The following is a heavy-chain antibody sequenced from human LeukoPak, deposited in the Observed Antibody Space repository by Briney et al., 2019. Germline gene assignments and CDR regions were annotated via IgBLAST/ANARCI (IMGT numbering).Heavy chain of an antibody. CDR2: IYPLGKT. CDR1: GGSISTTNW. J-gene: IGHJ4*02. V-gene: IGHV4-4*02. CDR3: AGYHAYGVTTPPLGY. Sequence: EASETLSLTCAVSGGSISTTNWWNWVRQPPGKGLEWIGEIYPLGKTNYNPSLESRVTISLDKSKNQFSLKLTSVTAADTAVYFCAGYHAYGVTTPPLGYWGQGTLVTVSS. D-gene: IGHD4-17*01.